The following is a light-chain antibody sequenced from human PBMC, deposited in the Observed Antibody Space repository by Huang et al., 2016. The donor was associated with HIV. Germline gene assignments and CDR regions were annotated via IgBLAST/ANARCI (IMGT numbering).Light chain of an antibody. CDR1: QSVNRS. CDR3: QQRSNWPPIT. Sequence: EIVLTQSPTTLSLSPGERATLSCRASQSVNRSLAWYQQKPGQAPRLLIYDASNRATCIPARFSGSGSGTDFTLTISSLEPEDFAVYYCQQRSNWPPITFGQGTRLEIK. J-gene: IGKJ5*01. V-gene: IGKV3-11*01. CDR2: DAS.